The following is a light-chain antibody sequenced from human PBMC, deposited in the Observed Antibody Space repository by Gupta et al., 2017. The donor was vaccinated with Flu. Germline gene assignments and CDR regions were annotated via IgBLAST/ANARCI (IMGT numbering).Light chain of an antibody. V-gene: IGKV2-28*01. Sequence: TPGEPASIASRSSKGRLHSNGSNYLEWYLQRPGQSRQLLIYLGSSRASGAPDRFSGRGAGKDFTLRISRVEAEDVGVYYCMQALQTPPFTFSQGTRLEIK. CDR2: LGS. J-gene: IGKJ2*01. CDR3: MQALQTPPFT. CDR1: KGRLHSNGSNY.